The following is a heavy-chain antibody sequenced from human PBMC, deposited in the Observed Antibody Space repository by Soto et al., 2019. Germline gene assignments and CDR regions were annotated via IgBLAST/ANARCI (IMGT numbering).Heavy chain of an antibody. V-gene: IGHV3-23*01. CDR1: GFTFSSYA. J-gene: IGHJ1*01. D-gene: IGHD2-21*02. CDR2: ISGSGVTS. Sequence: EVQLLESRGGLVQPGGSLRLSCAASGFTFSSYAMSWVRQAPGKGLEWVSAISGSGVTSYYADSVKGRFTISRDNSKSTLYLQMNGLKAEDTAVYYCAKAPYCGGDCYSIQHWGQGTLVTVSS. CDR3: AKAPYCGGDCYSIQH.